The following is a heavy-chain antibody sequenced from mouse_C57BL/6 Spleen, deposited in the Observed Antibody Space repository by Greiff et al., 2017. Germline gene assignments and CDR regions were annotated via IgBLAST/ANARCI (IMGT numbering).Heavy chain of an antibody. CDR1: GYTFTSYW. Sequence: QVQLQQPGAELVKPGASVKLSCKASGYTFTSYWMHWVKQRPGQGLEWIGMIHPNSGSTNYNEKFKSKATLTVDKSSSTAYMQLSSLTSEDSAVYYCARMGQLYYAMDYWGQGTSVTVSS. V-gene: IGHV1-64*01. J-gene: IGHJ4*01. D-gene: IGHD3-3*01. CDR2: IHPNSGST. CDR3: ARMGQLYYAMDY.